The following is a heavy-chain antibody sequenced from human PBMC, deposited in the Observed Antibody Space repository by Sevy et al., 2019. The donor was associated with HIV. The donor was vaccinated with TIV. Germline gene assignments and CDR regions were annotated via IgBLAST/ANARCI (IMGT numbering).Heavy chain of an antibody. CDR3: ARGSGVAFDY. J-gene: IGHJ4*02. Sequence: GGSLRLSCEASGFPFSSHWMHWVRQGPGQGLVWFSGINSDDTSIPYADSVKGRFTISRDNVKNTLYLQMSSLRAEDTALYYCARGSGVAFDYWGQGTLVTVSS. D-gene: IGHD3-10*01. CDR1: GFPFSSHW. CDR2: INSDDTSI. V-gene: IGHV3-74*01.